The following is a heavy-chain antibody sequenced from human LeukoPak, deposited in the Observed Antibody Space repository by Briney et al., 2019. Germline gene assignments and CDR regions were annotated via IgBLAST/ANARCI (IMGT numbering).Heavy chain of an antibody. J-gene: IGHJ3*02. D-gene: IGHD3-10*01. CDR2: INSDGTNI. CDR3: YGSGSYWTSDI. V-gene: IGHV3-74*01. CDR1: GFTFSSDW. Sequence: GGSLRLSCVASGFTFSSDWMHWVRQAPGKGLVWVSRINSDGTNIRYADSVKGRFTISRDNAKNTLYLQMNGLRAEDSGLYYCYGSGSYWTSDIWGQGTMDTVSS.